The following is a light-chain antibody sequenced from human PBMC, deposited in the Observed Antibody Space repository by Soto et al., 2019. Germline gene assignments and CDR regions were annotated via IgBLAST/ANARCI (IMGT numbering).Light chain of an antibody. V-gene: IGKV3D-15*01. CDR1: QSVSSN. J-gene: IGKJ4*01. CDR2: AAS. CDR3: QQYYSTPLT. Sequence: EIVMTQSPATLSVSPGERATLSCRASQSVSSNLAWYQQKPGQAPRLLIYAASTRATGIPARFSGSGSGTEFTLTVSSLQSEDFAVYYCQQYYSTPLTFGGGTKVEIK.